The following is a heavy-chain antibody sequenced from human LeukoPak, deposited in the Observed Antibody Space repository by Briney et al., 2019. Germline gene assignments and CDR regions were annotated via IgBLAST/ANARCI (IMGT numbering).Heavy chain of an antibody. CDR2: IYYSGST. V-gene: IGHV4-59*01. CDR3: ARGHSGYDPSPFDY. D-gene: IGHD5-12*01. CDR1: GGSFSGYY. J-gene: IGHJ4*02. Sequence: SETLSLTCAVYGGSFSGYYWSWIRQPPGKGLEWIGYIYYSGSTNYNPSLKSRVTISVDTSKNQFSLKLSSVTAADTAVYYCARGHSGYDPSPFDYWGQGTLVTVSS.